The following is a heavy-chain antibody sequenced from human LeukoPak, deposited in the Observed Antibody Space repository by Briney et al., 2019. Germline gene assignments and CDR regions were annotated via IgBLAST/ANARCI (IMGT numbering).Heavy chain of an antibody. J-gene: IGHJ6*02. D-gene: IGHD3-16*01. Sequence: GESLRLSCVASGLSISGQWMNWVRQAPGLGLEWVANIKHDGSEEYYVDSVKGRFTVSRDDGRNSVSLQMNSLRAEDTAVYYCARIMEFNYDRIYYYGMDVWGQGTTVTVSS. CDR1: GLSISGQW. CDR3: ARIMEFNYDRIYYYGMDV. CDR2: IKHDGSEE. V-gene: IGHV3-7*01.